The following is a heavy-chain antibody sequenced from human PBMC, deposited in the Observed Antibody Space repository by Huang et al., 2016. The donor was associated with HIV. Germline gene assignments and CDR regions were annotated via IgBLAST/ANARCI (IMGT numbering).Heavy chain of an antibody. CDR2: INPNSDVA. CDR3: ARAPPDH. J-gene: IGHJ4*02. CDR1: GYDFTGYW. V-gene: IGHV1-2*02. Sequence: QVQMVQSGAEVKKPGASVKVSCKTSGYDFTGYWMHWVRKAPGQGLEWMGWINPNSDVAVYAQKFRGRVTMTTDTSVTTAYMELTVLTSDDTAIYYCARAPPDHWGQGTLVTVSS.